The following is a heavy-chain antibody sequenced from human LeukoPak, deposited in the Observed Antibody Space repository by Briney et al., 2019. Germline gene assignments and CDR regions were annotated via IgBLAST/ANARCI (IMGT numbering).Heavy chain of an antibody. D-gene: IGHD2-2*01. J-gene: IGHJ5*02. Sequence: PSETLSLTCTVSGGSISSSSYYWGWIHQPPGKGLEWIGSIYYSGSTYYNPSLKSRVTISVDTSKNQFSLKLSSVTAADTAVYYCARAPPFVPAARRFNWFDPWGQGTLVTVSS. V-gene: IGHV4-39*07. CDR3: ARAPPFVPAARRFNWFDP. CDR1: GGSISSSSYY. CDR2: IYYSGST.